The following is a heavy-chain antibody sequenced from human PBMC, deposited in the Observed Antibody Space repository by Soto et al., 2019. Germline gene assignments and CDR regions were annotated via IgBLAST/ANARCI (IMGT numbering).Heavy chain of an antibody. CDR2: INSDGSST. V-gene: IGHV3-74*01. J-gene: IGHJ6*03. CDR3: ARDPMSVRRMDV. CDR1: GFTISGYW. Sequence: EVQLVESGGGLVQPGGSLRLSCAGSGFTISGYWMHWVRQAPGKRVVWVSRINSDGSSTGYADSVKGRFTISRDNAKNTLYLQMNSLRAEDTAVYYCARDPMSVRRMDVWGKGTTVTVSS. D-gene: IGHD3-22*01.